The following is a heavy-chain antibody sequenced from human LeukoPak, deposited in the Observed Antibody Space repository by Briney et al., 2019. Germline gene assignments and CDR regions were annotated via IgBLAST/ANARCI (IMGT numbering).Heavy chain of an antibody. D-gene: IGHD6-19*01. V-gene: IGHV4-59*12. CDR2: IYYSGST. Sequence: SETLSLTCTVSGGSISSYYWSWIRQPPGKGLEWTGYIYYSGSTNYNPSLKSRVTISVDKSKNQFSLKLSSVTAADTAVYYCARGSASSGWYGTPGYWGQGTLVTVSS. CDR3: ARGSASSGWYGTPGY. J-gene: IGHJ4*02. CDR1: GGSISSYY.